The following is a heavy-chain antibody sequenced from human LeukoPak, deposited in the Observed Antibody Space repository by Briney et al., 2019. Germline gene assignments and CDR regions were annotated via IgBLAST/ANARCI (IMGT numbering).Heavy chain of an antibody. J-gene: IGHJ4*02. V-gene: IGHV3-74*01. Sequence: GGSLRVSCAVSGFTFNKYYMHWVRQAPGKGLVWVSRISSDGSNTNYADSVKGRFTISRDNAKNTLYLQMNSLRAEDTAVYYCIRVPYWGQGALVTVSS. CDR2: ISSDGSNT. CDR3: IRVPY. CDR1: GFTFNKYY.